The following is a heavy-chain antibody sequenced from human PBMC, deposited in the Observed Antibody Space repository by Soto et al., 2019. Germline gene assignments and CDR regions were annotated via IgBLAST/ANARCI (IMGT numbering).Heavy chain of an antibody. CDR3: ARDRLATNYYFDY. D-gene: IGHD3-16*01. CDR2: ISSSGTIM. Sequence: GGSLRLSCAASGFTFSDPYMSWMRQAPGKGLEWVSYISSSGTIMYYADSVRGRFIISRDNAKNSLYLQMNGLRAEDTAVYYCARDRLATNYYFDYWGQGTLVTVSS. J-gene: IGHJ4*02. CDR1: GFTFSDPY. V-gene: IGHV3-11*01.